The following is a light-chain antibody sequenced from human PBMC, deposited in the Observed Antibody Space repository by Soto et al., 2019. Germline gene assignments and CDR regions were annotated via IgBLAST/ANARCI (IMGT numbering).Light chain of an antibody. V-gene: IGLV2-8*01. CDR2: EVS. Sequence: QSALTQPPSASGSLGQSVTISCTGTSSDVGAYNYVSWYQQHPGKAPKLMIYEVSKRPSGVPDRFSGSKSGNTASLTVSGLQAEDEADYYCSSYAGSNNLVFGGGTKVTVL. CDR1: SSDVGAYNY. CDR3: SSYAGSNNLV. J-gene: IGLJ2*01.